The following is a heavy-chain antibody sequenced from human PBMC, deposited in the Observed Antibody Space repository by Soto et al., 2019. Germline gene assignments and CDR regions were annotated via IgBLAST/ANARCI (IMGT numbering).Heavy chain of an antibody. D-gene: IGHD3-22*01. CDR2: ITATDDRT. Sequence: PVGSLRLFCADSGFRFSSYSMSWVRQTPGKGLEWVAAITATDDRTYYADSVTGRFTISRDNSKKTHYLQMTSLRAEDTAMYYCATMNGYFEYWGQGTPVTVSS. CDR3: ATMNGYFEY. CDR1: GFRFSSYS. J-gene: IGHJ4*02. V-gene: IGHV3-23*01.